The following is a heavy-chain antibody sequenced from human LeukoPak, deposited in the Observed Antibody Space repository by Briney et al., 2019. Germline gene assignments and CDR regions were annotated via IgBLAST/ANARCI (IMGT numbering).Heavy chain of an antibody. D-gene: IGHD5-24*01. J-gene: IGHJ4*02. Sequence: GESLKISCKGSGYSFTSYWIGWVRQMSGKGLEWMGIIYPGDSDSRYSPSFQGQVTISADKSINTAYLQWSSLKASDTAMYYCARSCRDGYRDFDYWGQGTLVTVSS. V-gene: IGHV5-51*01. CDR3: ARSCRDGYRDFDY. CDR1: GYSFTSYW. CDR2: IYPGDSDS.